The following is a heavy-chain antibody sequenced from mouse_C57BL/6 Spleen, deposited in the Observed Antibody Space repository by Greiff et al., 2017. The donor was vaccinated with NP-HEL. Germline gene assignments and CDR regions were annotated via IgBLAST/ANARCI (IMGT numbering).Heavy chain of an antibody. J-gene: IGHJ4*01. CDR3: ARKGAYYYGSFLSVDY. V-gene: IGHV5-17*01. CDR2: ISSGSSTI. CDR1: GFTFSDYG. D-gene: IGHD1-1*01. Sequence: EVKLVESGGGLVKPGGSLKLSCAASGFTFSDYGMHWVRQAPEKGLEWVAYISSGSSTIYYADKVKGRFTISRDNAKNTLFLQMTSMRSEDTARYYCARKGAYYYGSFLSVDYWGQGTSVTVSS.